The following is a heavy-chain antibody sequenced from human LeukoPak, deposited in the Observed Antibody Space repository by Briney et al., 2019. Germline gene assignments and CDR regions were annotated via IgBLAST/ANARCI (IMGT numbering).Heavy chain of an antibody. CDR2: INPNSGGT. Sequence: AASVKVSCKASGYTFTGYYMHWVRQAPGQGLEWMGRINPNSGGTNYAQKFQGRVTMTRDTSISTAYMELSRLRSDDTAVYYCARDWASYGYLTVDYWGQGTLVTVSS. J-gene: IGHJ4*02. D-gene: IGHD5-18*01. CDR1: GYTFTGYY. CDR3: ARDWASYGYLTVDY. V-gene: IGHV1-2*06.